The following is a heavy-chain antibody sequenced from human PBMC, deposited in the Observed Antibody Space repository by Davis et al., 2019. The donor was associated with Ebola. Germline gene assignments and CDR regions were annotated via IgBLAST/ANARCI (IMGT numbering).Heavy chain of an antibody. V-gene: IGHV4-59*08. D-gene: IGHD3-9*01. CDR1: GGSISSYY. CDR3: AAVSYDILTGARYYYYGMDV. J-gene: IGHJ6*02. Sequence: PSETLSLTCTVSGGSISSYYWSWIRQPPGKGLEWIGYIYYSGSTYYNPSLKSRVTISVDRSKNQFSLKLSSVTAADTAVYYCAAVSYDILTGARYYYYGMDVWGQGTTVTVSS. CDR2: IYYSGST.